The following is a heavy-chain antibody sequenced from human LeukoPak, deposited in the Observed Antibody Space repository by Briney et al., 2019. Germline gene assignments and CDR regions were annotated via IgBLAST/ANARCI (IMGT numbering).Heavy chain of an antibody. Sequence: GRSLRLSCAASGFTFSSYAMHWVRQAPGKGLEWVAVISYDGSNKYYADSVKGRFTISRDNAKNTLYLQMNSLRAEDTAVYYCTRNFEYWGQGTLVTVSS. V-gene: IGHV3-30-3*01. CDR3: TRNFEY. CDR1: GFTFSSYA. J-gene: IGHJ4*02. CDR2: ISYDGSNK.